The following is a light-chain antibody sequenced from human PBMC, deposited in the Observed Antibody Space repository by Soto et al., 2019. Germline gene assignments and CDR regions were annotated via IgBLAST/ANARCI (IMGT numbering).Light chain of an antibody. Sequence: EAVLTQSPATLYVSPGERATLSCRASQSVATNVAWYQQRPGQAPRLLIYGASKRAIGLPARFSGSGSGTAVTLTSTSLQSEDFAVYYCQQYNNWAQTLVQGTKVEIK. J-gene: IGKJ1*01. CDR3: QQYNNWAQT. CDR2: GAS. CDR1: QSVATN. V-gene: IGKV3-15*01.